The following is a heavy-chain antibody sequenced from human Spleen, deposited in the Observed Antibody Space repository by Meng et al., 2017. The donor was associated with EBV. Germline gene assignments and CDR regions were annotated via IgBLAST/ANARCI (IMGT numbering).Heavy chain of an antibody. D-gene: IGHD6-25*01. J-gene: IGHJ4*02. CDR2: INEDGGIT. CDR1: GFTFSSYW. Sequence: EGHLAESGGALVKPGGSLSLSCAASGFTFSSYWMNWVRQVPGKGLVWVSRINEDGGITTYANSVKGRFTIFRDNTKNTLYLQMNSLRAEDTAVYFCSRDLVGSDDDWGQGTLVTVSS. CDR3: SRDLVGSDDD. V-gene: IGHV3-74*01.